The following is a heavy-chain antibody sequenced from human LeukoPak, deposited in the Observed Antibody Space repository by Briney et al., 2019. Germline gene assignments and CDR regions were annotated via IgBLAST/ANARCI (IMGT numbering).Heavy chain of an antibody. Sequence: GGSLRLSCAASGFTFSSYSMIWVRQAPGKGLEWVSSISSSSSYIYYADSVKGRFTISRDNSKNTLYLQMNSLRAEDTAVYYCARAVITFGGVIVKHAFDIWGQGKMVTVSS. V-gene: IGHV3-21*01. CDR2: ISSSSSYI. CDR1: GFTFSSYS. D-gene: IGHD3-16*02. J-gene: IGHJ3*02. CDR3: ARAVITFGGVIVKHAFDI.